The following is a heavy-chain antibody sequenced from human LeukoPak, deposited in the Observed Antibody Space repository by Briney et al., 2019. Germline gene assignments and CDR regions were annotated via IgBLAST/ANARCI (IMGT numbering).Heavy chain of an antibody. J-gene: IGHJ4*02. V-gene: IGHV3-23*01. Sequence: GGSLRLSCAAAGFTFSSYGMSWVRQAPGMGLEWVSSVSGSGGTTYYAASVRGRLTIYRDNYKNTVYLQLNSLRDEDTAVYFRAKEALPGIPADGRIYWGQGTLVTVSS. CDR1: GFTFSSYG. D-gene: IGHD6-25*01. CDR3: AKEALPGIPADGRIY. CDR2: VSGSGGTT.